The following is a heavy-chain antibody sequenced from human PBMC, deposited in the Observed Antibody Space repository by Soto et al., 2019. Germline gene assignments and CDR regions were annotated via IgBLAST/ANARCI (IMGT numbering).Heavy chain of an antibody. D-gene: IGHD4-4*01. V-gene: IGHV1-8*01. CDR2: MNPKTGKT. CDR1: GYSFTTYD. Sequence: QVQLVQSGAEVRKPGASVKVSCRASGYSFTTYDINWVRQATGQRPEWMGWMNPKTGKTGYAQKCQGRVTLTRDSSINTAYMELSSLRSEDTALYYCARGPRGRDDYSNYNWFDPWGQGTLVTVSS. J-gene: IGHJ5*02. CDR3: ARGPRGRDDYSNYNWFDP.